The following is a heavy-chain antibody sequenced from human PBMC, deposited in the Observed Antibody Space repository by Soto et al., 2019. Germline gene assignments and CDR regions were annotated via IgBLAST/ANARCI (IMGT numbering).Heavy chain of an antibody. Sequence: PSETLSLTCTVSGGSVSSISHYWSWIRQPPGKGLEWIGYIYFSGTTNYSPSLKSRVTISIDTSKNQFSLNLSSVTAADTAVYYCESEGSSYAYLDYWGQGNRVTVSS. D-gene: IGHD3-16*01. CDR3: ESEGSSYAYLDY. CDR2: IYFSGTT. V-gene: IGHV4-61*01. J-gene: IGHJ4*02. CDR1: GGSVSSISHY.